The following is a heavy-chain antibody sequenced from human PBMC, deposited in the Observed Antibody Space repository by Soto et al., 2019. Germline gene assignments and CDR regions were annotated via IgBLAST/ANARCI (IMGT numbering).Heavy chain of an antibody. CDR3: ATARAPPNWNPRGSYYYGMDV. V-gene: IGHV1-24*01. D-gene: IGHD1-20*01. CDR1: GYTLTELS. Sequence: EASVKVSCKVSGYTLTELSMHWVRQAPGKGLEWMGGFDPEDGETIYAQKFQGRVTMTEDTSTDTAYMELSSLRSEDTAVYYCATARAPPNWNPRGSYYYGMDVWGQGTTVTVSS. J-gene: IGHJ6*02. CDR2: FDPEDGET.